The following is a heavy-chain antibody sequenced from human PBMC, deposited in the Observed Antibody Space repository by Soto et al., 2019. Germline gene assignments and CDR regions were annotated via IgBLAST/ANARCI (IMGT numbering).Heavy chain of an antibody. J-gene: IGHJ4*02. Sequence: ASVKVSCKASGYTFTSYGISWVRQAPGQGLEWMGWISAYNGNTNYAQKLQGRVTMTTDKSTSTAYMEQRSLRSDDTAAYYCARDDILSHEPSDGIDYWGQGTLVTVSS. CDR3: ARDDILSHEPSDGIDY. D-gene: IGHD3-9*01. V-gene: IGHV1-18*01. CDR2: ISAYNGNT. CDR1: GYTFTSYG.